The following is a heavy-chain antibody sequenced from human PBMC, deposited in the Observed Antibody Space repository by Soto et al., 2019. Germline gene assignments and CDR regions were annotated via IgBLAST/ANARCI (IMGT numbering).Heavy chain of an antibody. V-gene: IGHV3-30-3*01. D-gene: IGHD2-8*01. CDR2: ISYDGSNK. CDR1: GFTFSSYA. CDR3: ARDLAIVLMTRALDY. Sequence: GGSLRLSCAASGFTFSSYAMHWVRQAPGKGLEWVAVISYDGSNKYYADSVKGRFTISRDNSKNTLYLQMNSLRAEDTAVYYCARDLAIVLMTRALDYWGQGTLVTISS. J-gene: IGHJ4*02.